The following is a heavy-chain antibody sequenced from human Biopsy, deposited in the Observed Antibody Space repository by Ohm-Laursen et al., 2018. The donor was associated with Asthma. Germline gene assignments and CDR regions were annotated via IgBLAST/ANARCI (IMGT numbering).Heavy chain of an antibody. V-gene: IGHV3-30*18. Sequence: SLRLSCAASGFNFHNYGMNWVRRAPGKGLEWVAQILFDGRKINYPDSVKGRFTISRDNSKNMVYLQMNSLRPEDAAVYYCAKDRVAGRSHYFDYWGPGTLVTVSS. CDR1: GFNFHNYG. CDR3: AKDRVAGRSHYFDY. J-gene: IGHJ4*02. CDR2: ILFDGRKI. D-gene: IGHD6-13*01.